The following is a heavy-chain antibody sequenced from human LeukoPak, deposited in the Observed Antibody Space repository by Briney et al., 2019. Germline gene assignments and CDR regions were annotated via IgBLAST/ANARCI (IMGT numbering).Heavy chain of an antibody. J-gene: IGHJ4*02. Sequence: SETLSLTCTVSGGSISSYYWSWSRQPPRKELGWIGYINYSGSTNYNPPLKSRVTISVDTSRNQFSLKLTSVTAADTAVYYCARATDSNGWLFDYWGQGTLVTVSS. D-gene: IGHD6-19*01. V-gene: IGHV4-59*01. CDR1: GGSISSYY. CDR3: ARATDSNGWLFDY. CDR2: INYSGST.